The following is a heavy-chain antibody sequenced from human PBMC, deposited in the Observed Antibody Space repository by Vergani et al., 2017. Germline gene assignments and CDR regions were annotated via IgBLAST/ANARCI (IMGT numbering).Heavy chain of an antibody. CDR3: ARGGGAAAGRGYYYYYMDV. J-gene: IGHJ6*03. CDR2: INPNDDTT. V-gene: IGHV1-46*01. Sequence: QVQLVQSGAEVKKPGDSVKISCTPSGYSFTTQFLHWVRLAPGQGPEWMGIINPNDDTTAYAQKFQGRVTITADDSPSTAYMELSSLRSEDTAVYYCARGGGAAAGRGYYYYYMDVWGKGTTVTVSS. D-gene: IGHD6-13*01. CDR1: GYSFTTQF.